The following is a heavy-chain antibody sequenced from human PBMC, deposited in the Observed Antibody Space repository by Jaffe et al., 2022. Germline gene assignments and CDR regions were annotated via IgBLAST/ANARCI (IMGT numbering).Heavy chain of an antibody. J-gene: IGHJ4*02. V-gene: IGHV1-2*06. CDR1: GYTFTGFY. Sequence: QVQLVQSGAEVKKPGASVKVSCKASGYTFTGFYLHWVRQAPGQGPEWMGRINPQTGATHNAQKFEGRVTMTRDTSINTAYMELSSLTSDDTATYYCASGAQLRRIAAGGGALNYWGQGTLVTVSS. CDR2: INPQTGAT. CDR3: ASGAQLRRIAAGGGALNY. D-gene: IGHD6-13*01.